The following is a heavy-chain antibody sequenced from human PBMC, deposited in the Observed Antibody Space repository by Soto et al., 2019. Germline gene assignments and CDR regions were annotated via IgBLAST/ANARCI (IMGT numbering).Heavy chain of an antibody. CDR2: ISYDGSNK. D-gene: IGHD3-22*01. CDR1: GFTFSSYA. CDR3: ARGSMIVVVITESPFDY. J-gene: IGHJ4*02. Sequence: LRLSCAASGFTFSSYAMHWVRQAPGKGLEWVAVISYDGSNKYYADSVKGRFTISRDNSKNTLYLQMNSLRAEDTAVYYCARGSMIVVVITESPFDYWGQGTLVTVSS. V-gene: IGHV3-30-3*01.